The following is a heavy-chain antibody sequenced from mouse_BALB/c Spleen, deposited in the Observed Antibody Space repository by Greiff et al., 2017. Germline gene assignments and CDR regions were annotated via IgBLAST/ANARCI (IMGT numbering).Heavy chain of an antibody. Sequence: EVKLMESGGGLVQPGGSRKLSCAASGFTFSSFGMHWVRQAPEKGLEWVAYISSGSSTIYYADTVKGRFTISRDNPKNTLFLQMTSLRSEDTAMYYCARDYYGSLHYWGQGTTLTVSS. CDR3: ARDYYGSLHY. D-gene: IGHD1-1*01. J-gene: IGHJ2*01. CDR2: ISSGSSTI. CDR1: GFTFSSFG. V-gene: IGHV5-17*02.